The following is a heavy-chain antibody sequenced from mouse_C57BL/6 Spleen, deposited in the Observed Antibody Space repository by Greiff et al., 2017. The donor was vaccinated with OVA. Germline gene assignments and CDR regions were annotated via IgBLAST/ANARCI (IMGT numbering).Heavy chain of an antibody. J-gene: IGHJ2*01. CDR2: IYPGDGDT. CDR3: ARSGRGLFDY. Sequence: VKLQESGAELVKPGASVKISCKASGYAFSSYWMNWVKQRPGKGLEWIGQIYPGDGDTNYNGKFKGKATLTADKTSSTAYMQLSSLTSEDSAVYVCARSGRGLFDYWGQGTTLTVSS. D-gene: IGHD3-1*01. CDR1: GYAFSSYW. V-gene: IGHV1-80*01.